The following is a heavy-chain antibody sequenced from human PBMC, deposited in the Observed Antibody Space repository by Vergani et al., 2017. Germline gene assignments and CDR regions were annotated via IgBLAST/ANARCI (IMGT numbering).Heavy chain of an antibody. CDR1: GFTFSDYY. V-gene: IGHV3-11*01. CDR2: ISSSGSTI. J-gene: IGHJ3*02. Sequence: QVQLVESGGGLVKPGGSLRLSCAASGFTFSDYYMSWIRQAPGKGLEWVSYISSSGSTIYYADSVKGRFTIARDNAKNSLYLQMNRLRAEDTAVYYCASLPYYDFWSGYDGESFSDAFDIWGQGTMVTVSS. CDR3: ASLPYYDFWSGYDGESFSDAFDI. D-gene: IGHD3-3*01.